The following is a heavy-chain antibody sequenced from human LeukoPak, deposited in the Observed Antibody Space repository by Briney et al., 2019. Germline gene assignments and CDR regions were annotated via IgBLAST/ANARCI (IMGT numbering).Heavy chain of an antibody. V-gene: IGHV4-4*07. CDR2: VYMSGST. D-gene: IGHD6-6*01. J-gene: IGHJ4*02. CDR1: GGSISNYF. Sequence: SETLSLTCTVSGGSISNYFWRWIRQPAGKGLEWIGRVYMSGSTDYNPSLKSRVTMSVDTSRNQFSLKLSSVTAADTAVYYCARETSIAAAYNFDCWGQGTLVTVSP. CDR3: ARETSIAAAYNFDC.